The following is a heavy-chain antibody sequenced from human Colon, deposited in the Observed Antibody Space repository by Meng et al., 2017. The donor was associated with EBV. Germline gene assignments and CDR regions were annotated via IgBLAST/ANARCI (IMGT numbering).Heavy chain of an antibody. CDR3: ARQATGYCSGGSCYSGSIFDY. D-gene: IGHD2-15*01. CDR2: IYYSGST. V-gene: IGHV4-30-4*01. Sequence: QGRRQGSGPGLVKPSQPLSLTCTVSGGSISRGDYYWSWIRQPPGKGLEWIGYIYYSGSTHYNPSLKSRVTISVDTSKNQFSLKVSSVTAADTAVYYCARQATGYCSGGSCYSGSIFDYWGQGTLVTVSS. J-gene: IGHJ4*02. CDR1: GGSISRGDYY.